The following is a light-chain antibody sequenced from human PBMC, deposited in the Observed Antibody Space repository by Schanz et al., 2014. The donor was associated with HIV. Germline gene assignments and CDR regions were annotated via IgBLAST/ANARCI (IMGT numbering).Light chain of an antibody. CDR1: QSIGSN. J-gene: IGKJ1*01. V-gene: IGKV3-15*01. CDR2: SAS. CDR3: QHYGSSLGT. Sequence: EIVLTQSPGTLSLSPGERATLSCRASQSIGSNLAWYQQKPGQAPRLLIYSASTRATGIPSRFSGSGSGTEFSLIISSLQSEDFAVYYCQHYGSSLGTFGQGTKVEIK.